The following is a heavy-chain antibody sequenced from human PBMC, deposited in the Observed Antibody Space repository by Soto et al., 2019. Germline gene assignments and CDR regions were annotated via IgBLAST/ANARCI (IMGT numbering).Heavy chain of an antibody. J-gene: IGHJ5*02. CDR1: GYTFTSYG. CDR2: ISAYNGNT. D-gene: IGHD2-2*02. CDR3: ARDPPSYCSSTSCYRASYNWFEP. Sequence: ASVKVSCKASGYTFTSYGISWVRQAPGQGLEWMGWISAYNGNTNYAQKLQGRVTMTTDTSTSTAYMELRSLRSDDTAVYYCARDPPSYCSSTSCYRASYNWFEPWGQGNPGHRLL. V-gene: IGHV1-18*01.